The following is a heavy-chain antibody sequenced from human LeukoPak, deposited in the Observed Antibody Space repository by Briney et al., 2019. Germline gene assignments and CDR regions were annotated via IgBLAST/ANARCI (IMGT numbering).Heavy chain of an antibody. Sequence: PGGSLRLSCAASGFTFSSYWMSWVRQAPGKGLEWVSAISGSGGSTYYADSVKGRFTISRDNSKNTLYLQMNSLRAEDTAVYYCAKDGWPTSLIDYWGQGTLVTVSS. J-gene: IGHJ4*02. D-gene: IGHD2-15*01. CDR1: GFTFSSYW. V-gene: IGHV3-23*01. CDR3: AKDGWPTSLIDY. CDR2: ISGSGGST.